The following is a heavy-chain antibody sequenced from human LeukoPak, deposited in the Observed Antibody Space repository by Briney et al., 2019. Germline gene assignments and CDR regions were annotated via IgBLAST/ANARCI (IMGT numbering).Heavy chain of an antibody. V-gene: IGHV4-39*02. D-gene: IGHD6-19*01. Sequence: SETLSLTCTVSGGSISSSSYYWGWIRQPPGKGLEWIGSIYYSGSTYYNPSLKSRVTISVDTSKNQFSLHLNSVTPEDTAVYYCARDSSGWNYYFDYWGQGTLVTVSS. CDR3: ARDSSGWNYYFDY. J-gene: IGHJ4*02. CDR1: GGSISSSSYY. CDR2: IYYSGST.